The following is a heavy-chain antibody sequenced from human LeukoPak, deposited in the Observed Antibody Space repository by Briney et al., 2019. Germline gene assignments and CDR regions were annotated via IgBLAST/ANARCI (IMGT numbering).Heavy chain of an antibody. CDR2: IYSGGAT. J-gene: IGHJ4*02. D-gene: IGHD5-18*01. Sequence: PGGSLRLSCAASGFTVSTNYMSWVRQAPGKGLEWVSVIYSGGATFYADSVKGRFTISRDNSRNTLYLQMNSLRAEDTAVYYCARDRAYSYGHSYYFENWGQGTLVTVSS. CDR3: ARDRAYSYGHSYYFEN. CDR1: GFTVSTNY. V-gene: IGHV3-53*01.